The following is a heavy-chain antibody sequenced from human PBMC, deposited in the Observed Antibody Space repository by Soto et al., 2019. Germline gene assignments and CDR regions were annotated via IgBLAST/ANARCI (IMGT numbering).Heavy chain of an antibody. V-gene: IGHV3-48*03. J-gene: IGHJ6*02. Sequence: PGGSLRLSCAASGFTFSSYEVNWVRQAPGKGLEWVSYISSSGSTIYYADSVKGRFTISRDNAKNSLYLQMNSLRAEDTAVYYYARDVHSPYYYYGMDVWGQGTTVTVSS. D-gene: IGHD1-26*01. CDR3: ARDVHSPYYYYGMDV. CDR1: GFTFSSYE. CDR2: ISSSGSTI.